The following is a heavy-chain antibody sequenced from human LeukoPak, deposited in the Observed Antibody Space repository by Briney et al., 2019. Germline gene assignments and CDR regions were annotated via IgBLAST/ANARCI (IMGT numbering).Heavy chain of an antibody. V-gene: IGHV4-39*01. Sequence: SETLSLTCTVSDDSISISDYYWDWIRQPPGKGLEWIESIYYTGSTHYNPSLKSRVTISVDTSKNHFSLKLTSVTATDTAVYYCARHGGSGAPDNWGQGTLVTVSS. J-gene: IGHJ4*02. CDR2: IYYTGST. CDR1: DDSISISDYY. D-gene: IGHD3-10*01. CDR3: ARHGGSGAPDN.